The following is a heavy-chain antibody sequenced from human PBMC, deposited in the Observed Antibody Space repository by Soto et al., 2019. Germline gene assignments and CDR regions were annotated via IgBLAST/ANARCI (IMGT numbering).Heavy chain of an antibody. Sequence: QVQLVQSGAEVKKPESSVRVSCKASGGTFNNYAITWVRQAPGQGLEWMGGTIPMFGTTNYAEKFQGRVTITSYESTNTAYMELSSLRSDDTAVYYCTRCGIRYHSIGFYLGSAGMDVWGQGTTVMVSS. J-gene: IGHJ6*02. CDR3: TRCGIRYHSIGFYLGSAGMDV. CDR2: TIPMFGTT. V-gene: IGHV1-69*05. D-gene: IGHD3-22*01. CDR1: GGTFNNYA.